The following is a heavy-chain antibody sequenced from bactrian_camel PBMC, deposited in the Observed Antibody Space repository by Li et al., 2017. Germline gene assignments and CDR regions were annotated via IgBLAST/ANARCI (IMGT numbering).Heavy chain of an antibody. J-gene: IGHJ6*01. CDR2: IASVGGVT. D-gene: IGHD2*01. CDR1: GATSSTYW. V-gene: IGHV3S1*01. CDR3: AKDFVFGGGEVMLTTAGDGGFGY. Sequence: QVQLVESGGGLAQPGGSLRLSCAASGATSSTYWMGWFRQAPGKEREAVAGIASVGGVTNYADSVKGRFTISRDNAKNTLYLQLNSLKTEDTAMYYCAKDFVFGGGEVMLTTAGDGGFGYCGQGTQVTVS.